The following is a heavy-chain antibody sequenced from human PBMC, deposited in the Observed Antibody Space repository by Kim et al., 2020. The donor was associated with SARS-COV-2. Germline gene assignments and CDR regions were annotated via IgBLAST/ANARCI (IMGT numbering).Heavy chain of an antibody. J-gene: IGHJ6*02. CDR1: GGSISSYY. D-gene: IGHD4-17*01. CDR3: ARNRQLDYGDFYYYYDMDF. CDR2: IYYSGST. V-gene: IGHV4-59*08. Sequence: SETLSLTCTVSGGSISSYYWSWIRQPPGKGLEWIGYIYYSGSTNYNPSLKSLVTISVDTSKNQFSLKLSAVTAADTAVYYCARNRQLDYGDFYYYYDMDFWGQGKTVPVSS.